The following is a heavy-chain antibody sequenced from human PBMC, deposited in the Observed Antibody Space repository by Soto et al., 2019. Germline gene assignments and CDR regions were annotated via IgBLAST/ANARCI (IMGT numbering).Heavy chain of an antibody. D-gene: IGHD1-1*01. CDR3: ARGSWDDVSGHYYMDV. V-gene: IGHV6-1*01. CDR2: TYYRSKWYF. CDR1: GDSVSSNSAG. Sequence: PSETLSLTCAISGDSVSSNSAGCNWIRQTPSRGLEWLGRTYYRSKWYFNYAVSVESRITINPDTSKNQFSLQLSSVTPDDTAVYYCARGSWDDVSGHYYMDVWGKGTTVTVSS. J-gene: IGHJ6*03.